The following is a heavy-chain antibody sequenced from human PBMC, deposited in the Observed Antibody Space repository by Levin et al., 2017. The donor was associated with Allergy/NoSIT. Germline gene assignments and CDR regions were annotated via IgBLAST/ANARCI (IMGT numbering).Heavy chain of an antibody. J-gene: IGHJ6*02. V-gene: IGHV1-46*01. CDR3: AREDGIAAAYYYGMDG. CDR1: GYTFTSYY. Sequence: ASVKVSCKASGYTFTSYYMHWVRQAPGQGLEWMGIINPSGGSTSYAQKFQGRVTMTRDTSTSTVYMELSSLRSEDTAVYYCAREDGIAAAYYYGMDGWGQGTTVTVSS. D-gene: IGHD6-13*01. CDR2: INPSGGST.